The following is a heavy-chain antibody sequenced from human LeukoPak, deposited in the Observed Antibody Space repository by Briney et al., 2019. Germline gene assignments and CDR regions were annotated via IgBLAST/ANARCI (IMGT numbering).Heavy chain of an antibody. J-gene: IGHJ3*02. CDR3: ARQMTSDAFDI. CDR1: GGSFSGYY. CDR2: ISSSSSYT. V-gene: IGHV3-11*03. Sequence: LSLTCAVYGGSFSGYYWSWIRQAPGKGLEWVSYISSSSSYTNYADSVKGRFTISRDNAKNSLYLQMNSLRAEDTAVYYCARQMTSDAFDIWGQGTMVTVSS. D-gene: IGHD2-21*02.